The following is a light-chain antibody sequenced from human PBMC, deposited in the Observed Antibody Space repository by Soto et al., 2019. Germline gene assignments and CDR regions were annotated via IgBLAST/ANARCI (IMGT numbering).Light chain of an antibody. CDR2: GAS. V-gene: IGKV3-20*01. CDR1: QSVSSTY. J-gene: IGKJ2*01. CDR3: QQYGRSPPFT. Sequence: EIVLTQSPGTLSLSPGERATLSCRASQSVSSTYIAWYQQNPGQAPRLLIYGASNRVTGIPDKFSGSGSGTNYTPTISRLEPEDFAVYFCQQYGRSPPFTFGQGTKVEIK.